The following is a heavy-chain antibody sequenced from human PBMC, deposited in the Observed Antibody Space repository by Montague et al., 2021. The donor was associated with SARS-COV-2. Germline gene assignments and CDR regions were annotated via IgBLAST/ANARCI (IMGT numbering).Heavy chain of an antibody. V-gene: IGHV4-61*01. CDR1: GGSVSSGSYY. Sequence: SETLSLTCTVSGGSVSSGSYYWSWIRQPPGKGLEWIGYIYYSGSTNYNPSLKSRVTISVDTSKNQFSLKLSSVTAVDTAVYYCASVNTAGAYWGQGTLVTVSS. CDR3: ASVNTAGAY. CDR2: IYYSGST. D-gene: IGHD7-27*01. J-gene: IGHJ4*02.